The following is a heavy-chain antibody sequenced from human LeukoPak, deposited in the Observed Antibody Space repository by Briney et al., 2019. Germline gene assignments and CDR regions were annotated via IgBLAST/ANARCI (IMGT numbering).Heavy chain of an antibody. V-gene: IGHV3-23*01. Sequence: GGSLRLSCAASAFTFSSYAMTWVRQAPGKGLEWVSGISGSDGTTYYADSVKGRFTISRDNAKNSLYLQMNSLRAEDTAVYYCVKTVQLERRLPDAFDIWGQGTMVTVSS. CDR1: AFTFSSYA. CDR3: VKTVQLERRLPDAFDI. CDR2: ISGSDGTT. J-gene: IGHJ3*02. D-gene: IGHD1-1*01.